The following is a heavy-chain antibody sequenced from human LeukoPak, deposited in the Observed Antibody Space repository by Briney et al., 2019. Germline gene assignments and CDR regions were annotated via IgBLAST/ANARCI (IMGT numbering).Heavy chain of an antibody. V-gene: IGHV3-48*03. CDR2: ISSSGRTI. CDR3: ARDLPITMVRGVILSGGMDV. D-gene: IGHD3-10*01. Sequence: PGGSQRLSCAASGFTFSSCEMNWVRKDPGKGLEWVSYISSSGRTIYYADSVKGRFTISRDNAKNSLYLQMNSLRAEDTAVYYCARDLPITMVRGVILSGGMDVWGKGTTVTVSS. J-gene: IGHJ6*04. CDR1: GFTFSSCE.